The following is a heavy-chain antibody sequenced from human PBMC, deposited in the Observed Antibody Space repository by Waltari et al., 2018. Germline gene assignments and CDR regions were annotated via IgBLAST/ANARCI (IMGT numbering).Heavy chain of an antibody. CDR1: GYTLAAFS. D-gene: IGHD2-15*01. V-gene: IGHV1-24*01. Sequence: QVQAVQSGAEVKKPEASVKVSCKVPGYTLAAFSIHWLRRAPEKGPEWMGRLDPEAGHVVKAQNFHSRVAMTEESSTDTAYMDLSSLKPADSDLSNCRLTGRNIVVMAGTSPSFYSYIDVWGRGTTVTVSS. CDR3: RLTGRNIVVMAGTSPSFYSYIDV. CDR2: LDPEAGHV. J-gene: IGHJ6*03.